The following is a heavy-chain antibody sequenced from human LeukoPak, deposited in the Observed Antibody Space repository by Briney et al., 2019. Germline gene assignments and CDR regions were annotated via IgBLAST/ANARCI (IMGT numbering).Heavy chain of an antibody. D-gene: IGHD2-2*01. V-gene: IGHV1-69*04. J-gene: IGHJ4*02. CDR2: IIPILGIA. Sequence: SVKVSCKASGGTFSSYAISWVRQAPGQGLEWMGRIIPILGIANYAQKFQGRVTITADKSTSTAYMELSSLRSEDTAVYYCARDHCSSTSCYPNVAVDYWGQGALVTVSS. CDR3: ARDHCSSTSCYPNVAVDY. CDR1: GGTFSSYA.